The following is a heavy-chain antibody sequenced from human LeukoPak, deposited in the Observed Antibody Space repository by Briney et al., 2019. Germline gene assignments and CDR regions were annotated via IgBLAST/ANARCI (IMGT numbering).Heavy chain of an antibody. CDR3: ARDYLPSAFDY. CDR1: GFTFSSYS. Sequence: PGGSLRLSCAASGFTFSSYSMSWVRQAPGKGLEWVANIKQDGSEKYYVDSVKGRFTISRDNAKNSLYLQMNSLRAEDTAVYYCARDYLPSAFDYWGQGTLVTVSS. CDR2: IKQDGSEK. V-gene: IGHV3-7*01. J-gene: IGHJ4*02.